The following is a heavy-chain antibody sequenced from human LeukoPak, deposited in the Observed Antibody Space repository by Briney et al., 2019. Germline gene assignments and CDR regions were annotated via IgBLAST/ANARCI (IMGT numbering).Heavy chain of an antibody. CDR3: ARDPSSLRDSFDY. Sequence: PGGSLRLSCAASGFTFSDYYMSWIRQAPGKGLEWVANIKEDGSERYYVDSVKGRFTISRDNAKNSLYLQMNSLRAEDTAVYYCARDPSSLRDSFDYWGQGTLVTVSS. CDR1: GFTFSDYY. CDR2: IKEDGSER. V-gene: IGHV3-7*01. J-gene: IGHJ4*02. D-gene: IGHD3-10*01.